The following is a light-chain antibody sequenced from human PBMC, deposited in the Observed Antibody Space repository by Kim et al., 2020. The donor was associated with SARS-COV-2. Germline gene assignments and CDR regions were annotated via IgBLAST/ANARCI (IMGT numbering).Light chain of an antibody. J-gene: IGKJ1*01. V-gene: IGKV1-39*01. CDR2: GAS. Sequence: DIQMTQSPSSLSASVGDRVTITCRASQSINSHLNWYQQKPGKAPNLLIYGASNLQGGVPSRFSGSGSGTDFTLTISTLQPEDFATYYCQQSLSTPLTFGQGTKVDIK. CDR3: QQSLSTPLT. CDR1: QSINSH.